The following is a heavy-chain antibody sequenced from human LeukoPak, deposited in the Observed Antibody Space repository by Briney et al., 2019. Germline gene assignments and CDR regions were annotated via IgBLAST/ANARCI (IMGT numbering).Heavy chain of an antibody. CDR1: GGSISSGDYY. D-gene: IGHD4-11*01. CDR3: ARVTDSLDY. V-gene: IGHV4-30-4*08. Sequence: SQTLSLTCTVSGGSISSGDYYWSWIRQPPGKGLEWIGYIYYSGSTNYNPSLKSRVAMSVDTSKSQFSLNLRSLTAADTAVYYCARVTDSLDYWGQGTLVTVSS. CDR2: IYYSGST. J-gene: IGHJ4*02.